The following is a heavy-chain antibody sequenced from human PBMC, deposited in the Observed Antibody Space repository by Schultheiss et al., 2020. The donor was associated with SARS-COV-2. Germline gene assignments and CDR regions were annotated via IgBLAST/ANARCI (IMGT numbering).Heavy chain of an antibody. D-gene: IGHD1-26*01. CDR2: IYTSGST. CDR3: ARDKSSGSHNWFDP. Sequence: SETLSLTCTVSGYSISSGYYWGWIRQPAGKGLEWIGRIYTSGSTNYNPSLKSRVTMSVDTSKNQFSLKLSSVTAADTAVYYCARDKSSGSHNWFDPWGQGTLVTVSS. CDR1: GYSISSGYY. V-gene: IGHV4-4*07. J-gene: IGHJ5*02.